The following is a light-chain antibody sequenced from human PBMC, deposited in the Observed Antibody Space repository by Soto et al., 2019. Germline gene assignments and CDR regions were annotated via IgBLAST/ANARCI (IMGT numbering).Light chain of an antibody. J-gene: IGLJ1*01. Sequence: QSALTQPPSASGSPGQSVTISCTGTSSDVGTYNYVSWYQQHPGKAPKLMIYEVSKRPSGVPDRFSGSKSGNTASLTVSGLQAEDEADYYCSSYAGSNTHYVFGTGTKLTVL. CDR3: SSYAGSNTHYV. V-gene: IGLV2-8*01. CDR2: EVS. CDR1: SSDVGTYNY.